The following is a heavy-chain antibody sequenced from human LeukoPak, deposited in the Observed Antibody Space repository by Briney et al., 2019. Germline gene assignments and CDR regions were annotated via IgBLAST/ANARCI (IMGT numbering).Heavy chain of an antibody. Sequence: PSETLSLTCSVSGGSIRSNYYNWIRQPPGKGLEWIGYVYQTGSTTYNPSLKSRVTISIDTSKNQFSLKLSSVTTADTAVYYCARGGTASWSSVTWFDAWGQGTLVTVSS. V-gene: IGHV4-59*01. J-gene: IGHJ5*02. CDR3: ARGGTASWSSVTWFDA. CDR2: VYQTGST. D-gene: IGHD4-11*01. CDR1: GGSIRSNY.